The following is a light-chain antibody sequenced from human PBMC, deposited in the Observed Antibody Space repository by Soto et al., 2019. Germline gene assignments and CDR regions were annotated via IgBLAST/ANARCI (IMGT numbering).Light chain of an antibody. CDR1: SSDVGGYNY. V-gene: IGLV2-8*01. Sequence: QSALTQPPSASGSPGQSVTISCTGTSSDVGGYNYVSWYQQHPGKAPKVMIYEVNKRPSGVPDRFSGSKSANTASLTVSGLQAEDEADYYCSSFAGSNGVIFGGGTQLTVL. CDR2: EVN. J-gene: IGLJ2*01. CDR3: SSFAGSNGVI.